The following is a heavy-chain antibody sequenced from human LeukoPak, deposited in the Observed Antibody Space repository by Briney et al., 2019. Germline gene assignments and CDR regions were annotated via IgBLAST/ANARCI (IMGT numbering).Heavy chain of an antibody. V-gene: IGHV4-38-2*02. CDR2: IYHSGST. CDR3: ARDQVGATTPLYWFDP. CDR1: GYSISSGYY. J-gene: IGHJ5*02. D-gene: IGHD1-26*01. Sequence: SETLSLTCTVSGYSISSGYYWGWIRQPPGKGLEWIGSIYHSGSTYYNPSLKSRVTISVDTSKNQFSLKLSSVTAADTAVYYCARDQVGATTPLYWFDPWGQGTLVTVSS.